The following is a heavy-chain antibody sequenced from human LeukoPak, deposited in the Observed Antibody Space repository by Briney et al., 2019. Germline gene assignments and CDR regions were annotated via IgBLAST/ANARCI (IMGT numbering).Heavy chain of an antibody. CDR3: ARPPYSSSWYGYFQH. D-gene: IGHD6-13*01. V-gene: IGHV3-48*04. J-gene: IGHJ1*01. CDR1: GFTFSSYS. CDR2: ISSSSSTI. Sequence: GRSLRLSCAASGFTFSSYSMNWVRQAPGKGLEWVSYISSSSSTIYYADSVKGRFTISRDNAKNSLYLQMNSLRAEDTAVYYCARPPYSSSWYGYFQHWGQGTLVTVSS.